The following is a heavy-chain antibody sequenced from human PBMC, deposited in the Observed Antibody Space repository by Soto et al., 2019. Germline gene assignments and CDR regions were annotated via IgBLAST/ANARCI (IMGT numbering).Heavy chain of an antibody. V-gene: IGHV1-3*01. CDR2: INAANGDT. CDR1: GYTFTSYA. D-gene: IGHD1-26*01. Sequence: QVQLVQSGAEVKKPGASVQVSCKASGYTFTSYALHWLRQDRGERPEWMGWINAANGDTKYSKKFQGRVTITRDTSASTGYMELSSLRSEDTAVYYCGRSVVGATGEILYNAMDVWGQGTTVTVSS. J-gene: IGHJ6*02. CDR3: GRSVVGATGEILYNAMDV.